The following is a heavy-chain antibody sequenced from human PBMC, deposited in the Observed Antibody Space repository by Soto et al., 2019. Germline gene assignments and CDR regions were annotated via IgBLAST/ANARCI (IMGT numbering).Heavy chain of an antibody. V-gene: IGHV4-4*02. CDR3: ARDFKAPNDAWAFDY. J-gene: IGHJ4*02. D-gene: IGHD3-16*01. CDR1: GASISSSDW. CDR2: INHSGTT. Sequence: QVQLQESGPGLVMPSGTLSLTCAVSGASISSSDWWDWVRQPPGKGLEWIGEINHSGTTIYNPSLEGRVIISVDESKNHFSLKLTSVTAADTAVYFCARDFKAPNDAWAFDYWGQGTLVTVSS.